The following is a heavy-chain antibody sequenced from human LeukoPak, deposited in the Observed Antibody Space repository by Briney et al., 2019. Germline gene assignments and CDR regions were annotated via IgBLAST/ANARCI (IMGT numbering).Heavy chain of an antibody. D-gene: IGHD3-22*01. CDR3: AKDSTANYDSCEHWLHP. J-gene: IGHJ5*02. CDR2: IGWNSGSV. V-gene: IGHV3-9*01. Sequence: GRSLTLSCVVSGFSFDDYAMHWVRQPPGKGLEWVSGIGWNSGSVGYADSVKGRFTVSRDNAKKSLYLEMNSLRAEDTALYYCAKDSTANYDSCEHWLHPWGQGTLVTVSS. CDR1: GFSFDDYA.